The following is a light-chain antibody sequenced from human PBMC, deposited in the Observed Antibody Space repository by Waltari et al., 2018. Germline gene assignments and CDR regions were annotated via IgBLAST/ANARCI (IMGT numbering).Light chain of an antibody. CDR1: QGINSF. Sequence: DIQLTQSPSFLSASVGDRVTITCRASQGINSFLAWYQQKPGKAPKPLIYAASTLQSGVPSRFSGSGSGTEFTLTISSLQPEDFAAYSCQQLSTYPWTFGQGTRLEIK. CDR2: AAS. CDR3: QQLSTYPWT. V-gene: IGKV1-9*01. J-gene: IGKJ2*02.